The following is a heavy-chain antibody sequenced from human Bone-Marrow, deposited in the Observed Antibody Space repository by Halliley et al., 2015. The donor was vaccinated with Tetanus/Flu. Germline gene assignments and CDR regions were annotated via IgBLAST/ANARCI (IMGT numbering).Heavy chain of an antibody. D-gene: IGHD6-19*01. J-gene: IGHJ4*02. CDR3: VRDRIAVAGTGDVDY. CDR2: ININTGKT. V-gene: IGHV1-3*04. Sequence: MGWININTGKTKYIKNFQDRVIITRDTSASTVHMEPQTLTSEDTGIYYCVRDRIAVAGTGDVDYWGQGTLVTVSS.